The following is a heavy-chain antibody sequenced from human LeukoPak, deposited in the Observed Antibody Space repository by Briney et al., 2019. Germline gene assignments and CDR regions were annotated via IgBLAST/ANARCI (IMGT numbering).Heavy chain of an antibody. CDR2: IYSGGST. Sequence: GGSLRLSCAASGFTVSSNYMSWVRQAPGKGLEWVSVIYSGGSTYYADSMKGRFTISRDNYKNTLYLQMNSLRAEDTAVYYCARGNSTVWYFDYWGQGTLVTVSS. D-gene: IGHD4-17*01. V-gene: IGHV3-66*01. CDR3: ARGNSTVWYFDY. CDR1: GFTVSSNY. J-gene: IGHJ4*02.